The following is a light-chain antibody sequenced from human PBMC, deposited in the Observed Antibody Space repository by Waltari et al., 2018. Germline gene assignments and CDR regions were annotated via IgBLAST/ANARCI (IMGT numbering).Light chain of an antibody. Sequence: ETVMTQSPATVSVSPGERAALSCRASQSVSSNVAWYQQKPGQAPRLLIYDASTRATGIPVRFSGSGSGTDFTLTISSLQSEDFAIYYCQQYNNLPPYTFGQGTKLEI. CDR1: QSVSSN. CDR2: DAS. CDR3: QQYNNLPPYT. J-gene: IGKJ2*01. V-gene: IGKV3-15*01.